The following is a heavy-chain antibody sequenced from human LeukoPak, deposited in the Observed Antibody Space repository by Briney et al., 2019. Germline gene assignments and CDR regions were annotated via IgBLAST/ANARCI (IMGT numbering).Heavy chain of an antibody. D-gene: IGHD1-1*01. CDR1: GGSISSSSYY. J-gene: IGHJ5*02. V-gene: IGHV4-39*01. Sequence: PSETLSLTCSVSGGSISSSSYYWGWIRQPPGKGLEWIGTIYYSGSTFYKPSLTSRVTISVDTSKNQFSLKPSSVTAADTAIYYCARIHPANWNPFNWFDPWGQGTLVTVSS. CDR3: ARIHPANWNPFNWFDP. CDR2: IYYSGST.